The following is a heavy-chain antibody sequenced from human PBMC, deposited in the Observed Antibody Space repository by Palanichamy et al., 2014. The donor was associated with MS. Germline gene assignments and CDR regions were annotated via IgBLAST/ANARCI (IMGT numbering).Heavy chain of an antibody. CDR3: TRGPPHWGYDY. V-gene: IGHV1-8*01. CDR2: MNPNSGNT. J-gene: IGHJ4*02. Sequence: QVQLVQSGAEVKKPGASVKVSCKASGYTFITYDINWVRQATGQGLEWMGWMNPNSGNTGYAQKSQGGVTMTRNTSISTAYMELSSLRSDDTAVYYCTRGPPHWGYDYWGQGTLVTVSS. CDR1: GYTFITYD. D-gene: IGHD7-27*01.